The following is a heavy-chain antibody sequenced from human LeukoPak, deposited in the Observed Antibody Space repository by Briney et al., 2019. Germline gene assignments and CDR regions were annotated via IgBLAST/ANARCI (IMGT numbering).Heavy chain of an antibody. Sequence: SVKVSRKASGGTFSSYAISWVRQAPGQGLEWMGGIIPIFGTANYAQKFQGRVTITTDESTSTAYMELSSLRSEDTAVYYCARSRGYSYGHSNWFDPWGQGTLVTVSS. D-gene: IGHD5-18*01. CDR1: GGTFSSYA. CDR2: IIPIFGTA. CDR3: ARSRGYSYGHSNWFDP. J-gene: IGHJ5*02. V-gene: IGHV1-69*05.